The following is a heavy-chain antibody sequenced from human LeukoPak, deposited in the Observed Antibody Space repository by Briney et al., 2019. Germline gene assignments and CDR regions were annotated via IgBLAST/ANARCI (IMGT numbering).Heavy chain of an antibody. CDR3: ARALWTRQYSFDY. Sequence: GASVKVSCKASGYTFTAYAMHWVRQAPGQRLEWMGWINAGNGNTKYSQKFQGRVTITRDTSASTAYMELSSLRSEDTAVYYCARALWTRQYSFDYWGQGTLVTVSS. CDR2: INAGNGNT. D-gene: IGHD5-12*01. CDR1: GYTFTAYA. V-gene: IGHV1-3*01. J-gene: IGHJ4*02.